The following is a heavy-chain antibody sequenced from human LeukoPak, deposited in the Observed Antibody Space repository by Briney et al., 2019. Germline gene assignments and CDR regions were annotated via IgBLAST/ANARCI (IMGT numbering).Heavy chain of an antibody. V-gene: IGHV1-69*01. D-gene: IGHD1-1*01. Sequence: ASVKVSCKASGGTFSSYAISWVRQAPGQGLEWMGGIIPIFGTANYAQKFQGRVTITADESTSTAYMELSSLRSEDTAVYYCARDHGWNDMLEAANHYGMDVWGKGTTVTVSS. CDR2: IIPIFGTA. J-gene: IGHJ6*04. CDR3: ARDHGWNDMLEAANHYGMDV. CDR1: GGTFSSYA.